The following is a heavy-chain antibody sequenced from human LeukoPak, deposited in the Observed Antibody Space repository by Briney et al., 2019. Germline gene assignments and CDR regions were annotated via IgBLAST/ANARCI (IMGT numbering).Heavy chain of an antibody. Sequence: PSETLSLTCTVSGGSISSSSYYWGWIRQPPGKGLEWIGSIYYSGSTYYNPSLKSRVTISVDTSKNQFSLKLSSVTAADTAVYYCARQPITMIVVVIKRWGWFDPWGQGTLVTVSS. J-gene: IGHJ5*02. D-gene: IGHD3-22*01. CDR3: ARQPITMIVVVIKRWGWFDP. CDR2: IYYSGST. V-gene: IGHV4-39*01. CDR1: GGSISSSSYY.